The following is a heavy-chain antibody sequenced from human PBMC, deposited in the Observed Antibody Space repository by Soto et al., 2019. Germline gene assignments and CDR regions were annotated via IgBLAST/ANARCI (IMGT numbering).Heavy chain of an antibody. Sequence: QLQLQESGPGLVKPSETLSLTCTVSGGSISSSSFHWGWIRQPPGKGLEWIGSIYYSGSTYYSPSLKSRVTISVDTSKNQFSLKLSSVTAADTAVYYCARRERADGTDWWFDHWGQGTLVTVSS. CDR2: IYYSGST. D-gene: IGHD6-13*01. CDR3: ARRERADGTDWWFDH. V-gene: IGHV4-39*01. CDR1: GGSISSSSFH. J-gene: IGHJ5*02.